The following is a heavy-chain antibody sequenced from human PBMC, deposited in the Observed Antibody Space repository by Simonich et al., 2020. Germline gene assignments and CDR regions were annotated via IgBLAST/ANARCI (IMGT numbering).Heavy chain of an antibody. CDR1: GYTFTGYY. D-gene: IGHD3-10*01. V-gene: IGHV1-2*06. J-gene: IGHJ6*02. CDR2: INPNSGGT. Sequence: GAEVKKPGASVKVSCQASGYTFTGYYMHWVRQAPGQGLEWMGRINPNSGGTNYAQKFQGRDTMTRDTSISTAYMELSRLRSDDTAVYYCARVPGIYYYYGMDVWGQGTTVTVSS. CDR3: ARVPGIYYYYGMDV.